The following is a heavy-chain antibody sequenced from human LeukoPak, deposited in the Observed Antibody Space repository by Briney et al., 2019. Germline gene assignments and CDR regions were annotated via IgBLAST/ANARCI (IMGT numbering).Heavy chain of an antibody. CDR2: INSDGSST. V-gene: IGHV3-74*01. CDR1: GFTFSSDW. J-gene: IGHJ4*02. CDR3: ARNRGNNYGYWDY. D-gene: IGHD5-18*01. Sequence: GGPLRLSCAASGFTFSSDWMHWVRQAPGKGLVWVSRINSDGSSTSYADSVKGRFTISRDNAKNTVYLQMNSLRVEDTAVYYCARNRGNNYGYWDYWGQGTLVTVSS.